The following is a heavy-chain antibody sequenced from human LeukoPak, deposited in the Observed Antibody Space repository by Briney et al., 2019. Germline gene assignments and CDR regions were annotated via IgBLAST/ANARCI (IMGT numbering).Heavy chain of an antibody. CDR3: AKGNWDKLEVFDY. CDR2: ICVRTGNT. D-gene: IGHD1/OR15-1a*01. V-gene: IGHV3-23*01. Sequence: GGSLRLSCAASGFTFSSYAMNWVRQAPGKGLERVSTICVRTGNTYYADSVKGRFTISRDNSKDTLSLLMNSLRAEDTAIYYCAKGNWDKLEVFDYWGQGTLVTVSS. CDR1: GFTFSSYA. J-gene: IGHJ4*02.